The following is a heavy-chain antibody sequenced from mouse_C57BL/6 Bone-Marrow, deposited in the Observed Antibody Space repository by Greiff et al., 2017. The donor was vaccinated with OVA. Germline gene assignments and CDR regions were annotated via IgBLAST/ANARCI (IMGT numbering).Heavy chain of an antibody. V-gene: IGHV5-6*01. CDR1: GFTFSSYG. J-gene: IGHJ4*01. CDR2: ISSGGSYT. CDR3: ARFITTVGSLYAMDY. D-gene: IGHD1-1*01. Sequence: EVKLVESGGDLVKPGGSLKLSCAASGFTFSSYGMSWVRQTPDKRLEWVATISSGGSYTYYPDSVKGRFTISRDNAKNTLYLQMSSLKSEDTAMYYCARFITTVGSLYAMDYWGQGTSVTVSS.